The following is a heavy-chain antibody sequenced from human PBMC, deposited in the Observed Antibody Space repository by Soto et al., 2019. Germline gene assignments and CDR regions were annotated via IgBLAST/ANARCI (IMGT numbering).Heavy chain of an antibody. CDR2: IYYSGST. V-gene: IGHV4-30-4*01. CDR1: GGSISSGDYY. D-gene: IGHD3-10*01. J-gene: IGHJ3*02. Sequence: SETLSLTCTVSGGSISSGDYYWSWIRQPPGKGLEWIGYIYYSGSTYYNPSLKSRVTISVDTSKNQFSLKLSSVTAADTAVYYCARDGVLLWSRQTNAFDIWGQGTMVTVSS. CDR3: ARDGVLLWSRQTNAFDI.